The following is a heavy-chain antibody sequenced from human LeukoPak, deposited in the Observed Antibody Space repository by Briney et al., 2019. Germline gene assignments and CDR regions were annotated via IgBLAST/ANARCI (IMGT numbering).Heavy chain of an antibody. J-gene: IGHJ4*02. CDR2: ISYDGSNK. Sequence: PGRSLRPSCAASGFTFSSSGMHWVRQAPGKGLQWVAVISYDGSNKYYTNSVKGRFTISRDNSKNTVYLQMNSLRAEDTAVYYCAKGQPGGTQLPSWAPYYFDYWGQGTLVTVSS. CDR3: AKGQPGGTQLPSWAPYYFDY. V-gene: IGHV3-30*18. D-gene: IGHD5-18*01. CDR1: GFTFSSSG.